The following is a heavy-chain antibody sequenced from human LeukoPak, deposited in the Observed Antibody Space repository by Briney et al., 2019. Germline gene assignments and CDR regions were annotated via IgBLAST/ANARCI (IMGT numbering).Heavy chain of an antibody. CDR2: INHSGST. D-gene: IGHD3-10*01. V-gene: IGHV4-34*01. Sequence: SETLSLTCAVYGGSFSGYYWSWIRQPPGRGLEWIGEINHSGSTNYNPSLKSRVTISVDKSKNQVSLKLSSVTAADTAVYYCARALTMVRGVIHDAFDIWGQGTMVTVSS. J-gene: IGHJ3*02. CDR3: ARALTMVRGVIHDAFDI. CDR1: GGSFSGYY.